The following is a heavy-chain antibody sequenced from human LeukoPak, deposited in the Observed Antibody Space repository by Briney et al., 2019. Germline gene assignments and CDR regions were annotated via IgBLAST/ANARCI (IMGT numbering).Heavy chain of an antibody. Sequence: GGSLRLSCAASGFTFSSYAMHWVRQAPGKGLKWVAVISYDGSNKYYADSVKGRFTISRDNSKNTLYLQMNSLRAEDTAVYYCARDPAETVTTLYFQHWGQGTLVTVSS. CDR2: ISYDGSNK. CDR3: ARDPAETVTTLYFQH. D-gene: IGHD4-17*01. J-gene: IGHJ1*01. CDR1: GFTFSSYA. V-gene: IGHV3-30-3*01.